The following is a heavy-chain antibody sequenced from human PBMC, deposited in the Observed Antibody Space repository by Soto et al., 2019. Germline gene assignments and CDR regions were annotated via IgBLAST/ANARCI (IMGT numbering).Heavy chain of an antibody. CDR3: ARCYCSVGSCYACWHFDL. CDR1: GYTFTNYA. CDR2: ISASTRNT. J-gene: IGHJ2*01. V-gene: IGHV1-18*01. D-gene: IGHD2-15*01. Sequence: ASVKVSCKASGYTFTNYAISWVRQAPGQGLEWMGWISASTRNTDQAQNFQGRVTMTIDTSTNTANMELRSLRSDDTAVYYCARCYCSVGSCYACWHFDLWGRGTLATVSS.